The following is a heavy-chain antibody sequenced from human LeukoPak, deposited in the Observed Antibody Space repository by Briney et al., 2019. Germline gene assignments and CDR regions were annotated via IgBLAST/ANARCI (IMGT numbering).Heavy chain of an antibody. CDR2: IYYSGST. CDR3: ARDGDPGNWFDP. V-gene: IGHV4-59*01. J-gene: IGHJ5*02. D-gene: IGHD7-27*01. Sequence: SETLSPTCTVSGGSISSYYWSWIRQPPGKGLEWIGYIYYSGSTNYNPSLKSRVTISVDTSKNQFSLKLSSVTAADTAVYYCARDGDPGNWFDPWGQGTLVTVSS. CDR1: GGSISSYY.